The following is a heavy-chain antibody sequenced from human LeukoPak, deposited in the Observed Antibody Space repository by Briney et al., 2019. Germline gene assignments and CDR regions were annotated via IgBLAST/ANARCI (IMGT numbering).Heavy chain of an antibody. CDR3: ARGLGYCTSTTCLLPFDY. Sequence: GGSLSFSCAASGFTVSTYYMTWLRQAPGKGLECVSVIYSGGSTYYADSVKGRFTVSRDNSKNTLYLQMNSLRAEDTAMYYCARGLGYCTSTTCLLPFDYWGQGTLVTVSS. D-gene: IGHD2-2*01. V-gene: IGHV3-53*01. J-gene: IGHJ4*02. CDR2: IYSGGST. CDR1: GFTVSTYY.